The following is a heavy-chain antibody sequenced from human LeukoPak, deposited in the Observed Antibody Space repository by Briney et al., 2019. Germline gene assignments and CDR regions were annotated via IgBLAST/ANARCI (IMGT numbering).Heavy chain of an antibody. Sequence: SETLSLTCTVSGGSISSYYWSWIRQPAGKGLEWIGRIYTSGSTNYNPSLKSRVTMSVDTSKNQFSLKLSSVTAADTAVYYCARDSPQAHAYSDFWSGYYPMAFDYWGQGTLVTVFS. CDR3: ARDSPQAHAYSDFWSGYYPMAFDY. CDR1: GGSISSYY. D-gene: IGHD3-3*01. V-gene: IGHV4-4*07. CDR2: IYTSGST. J-gene: IGHJ4*02.